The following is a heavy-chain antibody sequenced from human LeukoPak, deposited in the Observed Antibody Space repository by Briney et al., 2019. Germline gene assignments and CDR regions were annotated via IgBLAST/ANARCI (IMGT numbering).Heavy chain of an antibody. V-gene: IGHV3-48*03. Sequence: GGSLRLSCAASGFTFSSYEMNWVRQAPGKGLEWVSYISSSGSTIYYADFVKGRLAISRDNGKNSLYLQMNSLRAEDTAVYYCARSQTGSSSWYYFDYWGQGTLVTVSS. CDR3: ARSQTGSSSWYYFDY. CDR2: ISSSGSTI. CDR1: GFTFSSYE. D-gene: IGHD6-13*01. J-gene: IGHJ4*02.